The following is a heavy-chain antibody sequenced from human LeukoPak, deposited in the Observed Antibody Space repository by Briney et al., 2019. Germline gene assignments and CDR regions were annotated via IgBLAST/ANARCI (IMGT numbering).Heavy chain of an antibody. J-gene: IGHJ4*02. V-gene: IGHV3-48*03. CDR1: GFTFSSYE. D-gene: IGHD3-10*01. CDR2: ISSSGSTI. Sequence: GGSLRLSCAASGFTFSSYEMNWVRQAPGKGLEWVSYISSSGSTIYYADSVKGRFTISRDNAKNSLYLQMNSLRAEDTAVYYCARASEGLLWFGELFHPFDYWGQGTLVTVSS. CDR3: ARASEGLLWFGELFHPFDY.